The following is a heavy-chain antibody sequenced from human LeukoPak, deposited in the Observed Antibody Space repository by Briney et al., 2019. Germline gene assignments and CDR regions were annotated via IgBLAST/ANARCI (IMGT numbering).Heavy chain of an antibody. CDR3: ARGVRSGYYLGVGFDY. CDR2: INHSGST. V-gene: IGHV4-34*01. Sequence: SETLSLTCAVYGGSFSGYYWSWIRQPPGKGLEWIGEINHSGSTNYNPSLKSRVTISVDTPKNQFSLKLSSVTAADTAVYYCARGVRSGYYLGVGFDYWGQGTLVTVSS. CDR1: GGSFSGYY. D-gene: IGHD3-22*01. J-gene: IGHJ4*02.